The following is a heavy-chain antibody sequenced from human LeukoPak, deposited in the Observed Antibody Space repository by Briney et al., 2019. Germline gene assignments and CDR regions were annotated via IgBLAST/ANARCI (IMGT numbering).Heavy chain of an antibody. V-gene: IGHV4-4*08. CDR3: ARYSSGTYAFDI. J-gene: IGHJ3*02. CDR1: GGSISSYY. Sequence: SETLSLTCTVSGGSISSYYWSWIRQPPGKGLEWIGYIHSSGSTNNNPSLRSRVTISVDTSKNQFSLKLSSVTAADTALYYCARYSSGTYAFDIWGQGTMVTVSS. CDR2: IHSSGST. D-gene: IGHD3-10*01.